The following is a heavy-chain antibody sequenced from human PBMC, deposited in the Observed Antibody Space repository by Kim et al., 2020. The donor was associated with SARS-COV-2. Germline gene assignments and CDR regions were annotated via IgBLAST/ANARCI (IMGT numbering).Heavy chain of an antibody. CDR1: GGSVSSGSYY. V-gene: IGHV4-61*01. J-gene: IGHJ4*02. D-gene: IGHD6-13*01. Sequence: SETLSLTCTVSGGSVSSGSYYWSWIRQPPGKGLEWIGYIYYSGSTNYNPSLKSRVTISVDTSKNQFSLKLSSVIAADTAVYYCARGSSSWYGNDYWGQGT. CDR3: ARGSSSWYGNDY. CDR2: IYYSGST.